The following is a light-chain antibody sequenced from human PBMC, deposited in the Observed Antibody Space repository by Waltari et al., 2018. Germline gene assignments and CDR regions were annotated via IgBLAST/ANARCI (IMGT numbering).Light chain of an antibody. V-gene: IGKV3-20*01. CDR2: GAS. CDR3: QQYGSSPRT. J-gene: IGKJ2*01. Sequence: EIVFTQSPGILSLSQGERATISCRARQKISSIYLAWYQKKPGQAPRLLIYGASSRATGIPDRFSGSGTGADYTLTITRLEPEDFAMYYCQQYGSSPRTFGQGTKLEIK. CDR1: QKISSIY.